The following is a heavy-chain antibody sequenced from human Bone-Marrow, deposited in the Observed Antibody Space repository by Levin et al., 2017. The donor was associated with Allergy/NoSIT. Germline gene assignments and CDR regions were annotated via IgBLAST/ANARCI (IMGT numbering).Heavy chain of an antibody. CDR1: GFTFSSYS. J-gene: IGHJ5*02. V-gene: IGHV3-21*01. CDR2: ISSNGGDI. CDR3: AREVPFGDVGLTQP. Sequence: GGSLRLSCAASGFTFSSYSMKWVRQAPGKGLEWVSDISSNGGDIYYADSVKGRFTISRDNARKSLHLQMNNLRVEDTAVYYCAREVPFGDVGLTQPWGQGTLVTVSS. D-gene: IGHD3-3*01.